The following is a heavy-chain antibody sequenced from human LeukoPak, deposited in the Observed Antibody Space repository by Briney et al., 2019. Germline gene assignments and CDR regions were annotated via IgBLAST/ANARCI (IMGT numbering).Heavy chain of an antibody. CDR2: IYPGDSET. V-gene: IGHV5-51*01. Sequence: GESLKISCKGSGYIFSSYWIAWVRQMPGKGLEWMGIIYPGDSETRYSPSFQGQVAMSADKSTSTAYLQWSSLRDSDTGMYYCAKYSESTTKFDPWGQGTLVTVSS. CDR3: AKYSESTTKFDP. D-gene: IGHD2/OR15-2a*01. CDR1: GYIFSSYW. J-gene: IGHJ5*02.